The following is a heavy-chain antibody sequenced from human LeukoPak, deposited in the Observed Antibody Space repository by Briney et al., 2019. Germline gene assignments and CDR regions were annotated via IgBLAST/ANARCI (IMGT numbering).Heavy chain of an antibody. J-gene: IGHJ4*02. CDR3: ARDVRWLRFVFDH. V-gene: IGHV3-7*05. Sequence: GGSLRLSCAASGFTFSSYWMSWVRQAPGKGLEWVANIKQDGSEKYYVDSVKGRFPISRDNAKNSLYLQMNNLRAEDTAVYYCARDVRWLRFVFDHWGQGIPVTVSS. CDR2: IKQDGSEK. D-gene: IGHD5-12*01. CDR1: GFTFSSYW.